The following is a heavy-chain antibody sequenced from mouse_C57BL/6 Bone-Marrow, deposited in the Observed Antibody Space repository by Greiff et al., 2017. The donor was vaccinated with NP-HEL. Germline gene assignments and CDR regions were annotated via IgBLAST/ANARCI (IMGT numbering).Heavy chain of an antibody. D-gene: IGHD2-4*01. CDR2: ISSGGSYT. J-gene: IGHJ3*01. V-gene: IGHV5-6*02. CDR3: ARRFYYDYDSWFAY. Sequence: EVKLMESGGDLVKPGGSLKLSCAASGFTFSSYGMSWVRQTPDKRLEWVATISSGGSYTYYPDSVKGRFTISRDNAKNTLYLQMSSLKSEDTAMYYCARRFYYDYDSWFAYWGQGTLVTVSA. CDR1: GFTFSSYG.